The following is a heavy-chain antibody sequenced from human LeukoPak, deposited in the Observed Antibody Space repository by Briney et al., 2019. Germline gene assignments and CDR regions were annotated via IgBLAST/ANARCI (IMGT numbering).Heavy chain of an antibody. CDR3: AKSLTVDYYGSGSYYNNWFDP. Sequence: GGSLRLSCAASGFTFSSYGMHWVRQAPGKGLEWVAFIRYDGSNKYYADSVKGRFTISRDNSKNTLYLQMNSLRAEDTAVYYCAKSLTVDYYGSGSYYNNWFDPWGQGTLVTVSS. CDR1: GFTFSSYG. D-gene: IGHD3-10*01. CDR2: IRYDGSNK. J-gene: IGHJ5*02. V-gene: IGHV3-30*02.